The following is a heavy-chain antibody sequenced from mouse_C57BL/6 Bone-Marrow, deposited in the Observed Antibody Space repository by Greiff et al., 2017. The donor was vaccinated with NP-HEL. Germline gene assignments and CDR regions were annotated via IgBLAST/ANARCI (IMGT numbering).Heavy chain of an antibody. D-gene: IGHD1-1*01. CDR3: ARRDYYGRDAMDY. Sequence: VQLQQSGAELVRPGASVKLSCKASGYTFTDYYINWVKQRPGQGLEWIARIYPGSGNTYYNEKFKGKATLTAEKSSSTAYMQRSSLTSEDSAVYFCARRDYYGRDAMDYWGQGTSVTVSS. CDR2: IYPGSGNT. V-gene: IGHV1-76*01. J-gene: IGHJ4*01. CDR1: GYTFTDYY.